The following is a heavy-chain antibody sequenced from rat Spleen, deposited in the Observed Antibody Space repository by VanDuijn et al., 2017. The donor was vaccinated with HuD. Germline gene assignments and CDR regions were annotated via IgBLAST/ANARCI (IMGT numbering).Heavy chain of an antibody. J-gene: IGHJ1*01. V-gene: IGHV5-19*01. CDR1: GFTFSNYG. CDR2: ISPTGAIS. CDR3: TTSPANRDWYFDF. D-gene: IGHD3-4*01. Sequence: EVQLVESGGGLVQPGRSLKLSCEASGFTFSNYGMHWIRQAPTKGLEWVASISPTGAISNYRDSVKGRFTISRDNAKSTLYLQMDSLRSEDTATYYCTTSPANRDWYFDFWGPGTMVTVSS.